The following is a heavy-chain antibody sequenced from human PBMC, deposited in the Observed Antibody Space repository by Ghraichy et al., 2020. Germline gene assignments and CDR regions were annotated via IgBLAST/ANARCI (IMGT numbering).Heavy chain of an antibody. Sequence: ASVKVSCKASGYTFTDYYIHWVRQAPGQGLEWMGRISPYSGGTNFAQKFQGRVTMNRDTSNSTAYMELSRLRSDDTAVYYCARGQQQLGLDYWGQGTLVTVSS. V-gene: IGHV1-2*06. CDR2: ISPYSGGT. J-gene: IGHJ4*02. CDR3: ARGQQQLGLDY. CDR1: GYTFTDYY. D-gene: IGHD6-13*01.